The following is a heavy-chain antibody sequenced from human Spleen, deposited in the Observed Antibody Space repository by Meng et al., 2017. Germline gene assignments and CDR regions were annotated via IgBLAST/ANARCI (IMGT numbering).Heavy chain of an antibody. CDR3: ARGPTTMAHDSDY. D-gene: IGHD4-11*01. V-gene: IGHV4-34*01. Sequence: QRPRQQWVAGLFKPSESLALPCVVSCGPFSDYYWSWIRQPPGKGLEWIGEINHSGSTNYNPSLESRATISVDTSQNNLSLKLSSVTAADSAVYYCARGPTTMAHDSDYWGQGTLVTVSS. CDR1: CGPFSDYY. CDR2: INHSGST. J-gene: IGHJ4*02.